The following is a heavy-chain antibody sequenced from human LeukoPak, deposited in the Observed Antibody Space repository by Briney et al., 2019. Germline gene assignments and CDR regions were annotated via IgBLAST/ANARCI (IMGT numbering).Heavy chain of an antibody. V-gene: IGHV4-31*03. CDR3: ARWYTDGDSLRWYPDY. D-gene: IGHD4-23*01. Sequence: PSQTLSLTCSVSGGSISSGSYYWSWIRQHPGKGLEWIGYINYSGRTYYNPSLKSRITISVDTSKNQFSLKLSSVTAADTAVYYCARWYTDGDSLRWYPDYWGQGTLVTVSS. J-gene: IGHJ4*02. CDR1: GGSISSGSYY. CDR2: INYSGRT.